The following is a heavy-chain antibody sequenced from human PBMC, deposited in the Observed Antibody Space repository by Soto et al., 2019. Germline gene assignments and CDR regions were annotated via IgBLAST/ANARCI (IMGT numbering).Heavy chain of an antibody. J-gene: IGHJ5*02. V-gene: IGHV6-1*01. CDR1: GDSVSNNGAA. CDR3: ARATCSNGVCYRVDP. D-gene: IGHD2-8*01. CDR2: TYYRSNWHS. Sequence: SQTLSLTCAISGDSVSNNGAAWHWIRQSPSSGLEWLGRTYYRSNWHSDYAVSVKSRITISPDTSKNQFSLQLKSVTPEDTAVYDCARATCSNGVCYRVDPWGQGTLVTVSS.